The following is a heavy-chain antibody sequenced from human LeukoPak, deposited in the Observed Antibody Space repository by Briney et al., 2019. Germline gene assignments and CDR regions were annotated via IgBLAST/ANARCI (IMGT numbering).Heavy chain of an antibody. CDR1: GFTFSDYY. J-gene: IGHJ4*02. V-gene: IGHV3-11*04. D-gene: IGHD6-19*01. CDR2: ISSSSSTI. CDR3: ATVGGWYEVDY. Sequence: GGSLRLSCAASGFTFSDYYMSWIRQPPGKRLEYISYISSSSSTINYADSVKGRFTISRDNAKNSLYLQMNSLRAEDTAVYYCATVGGWYEVDYWGQGTLVTVSS.